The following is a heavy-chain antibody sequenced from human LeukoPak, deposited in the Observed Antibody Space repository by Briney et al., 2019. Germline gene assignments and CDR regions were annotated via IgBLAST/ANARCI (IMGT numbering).Heavy chain of an antibody. J-gene: IGHJ4*02. CDR1: AFTFSSYG. D-gene: IGHD3-22*01. CDR2: ISYDGSNK. V-gene: IGHV3-30*18. Sequence: GSLGLSCAASAFTFSSYGMHWVRQAPAKGQEWVAVISYDGSNKYYGDSVKGRFTISRDNSKNTLFLQMNSLRAEDTAVYYCAKGGTYYYDTSSAYDWSDYFHYWGQGTLVTVSS. CDR3: AKGGTYYYDTSSAYDWSDYFHY.